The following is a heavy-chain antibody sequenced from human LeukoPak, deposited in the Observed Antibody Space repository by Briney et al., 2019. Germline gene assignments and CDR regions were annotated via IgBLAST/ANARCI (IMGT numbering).Heavy chain of an antibody. D-gene: IGHD7-27*01. CDR1: GFTFSSYE. Sequence: GGSLQLSCAASGFTFSSYEMNWVRQAPGKGLEWVSYIFSSSIYTNYADSVKGRFTISRDNAENSLFLQMSSLKAEDTAVYYCARAGTGEGALDIWGRGTLVTVSS. J-gene: IGHJ3*02. V-gene: IGHV3-48*03. CDR2: IFSSSIYT. CDR3: ARAGTGEGALDI.